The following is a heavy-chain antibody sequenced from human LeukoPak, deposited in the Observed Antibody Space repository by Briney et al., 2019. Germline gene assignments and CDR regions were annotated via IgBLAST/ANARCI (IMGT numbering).Heavy chain of an antibody. J-gene: IGHJ4*02. CDR3: AKLYTSRWYNDY. D-gene: IGHD6-13*01. CDR1: GFTFSSYA. Sequence: GGSLRLSCAASGFTFSSYAMSWVRQAPGKGLEWVSALSNIGSSTSYADSVKGRFTISRDNSKDTLYLQMNSLRAEDTAVYYCAKLYTSRWYNDYWGQGTLVTVSS. V-gene: IGHV3-23*01. CDR2: LSNIGSST.